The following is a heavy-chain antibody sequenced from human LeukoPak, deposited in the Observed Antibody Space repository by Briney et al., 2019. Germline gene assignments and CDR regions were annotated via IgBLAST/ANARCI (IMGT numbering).Heavy chain of an antibody. CDR3: ARAADLFTAYFAFDY. D-gene: IGHD3-9*01. V-gene: IGHV3-20*04. CDR1: GFSFDDYG. Sequence: GGSLGLSCEASGFSFDDYGMSWVRQAPGEGLEWVSGINWNGGTTGYADSVKGRFTISRDNAKNSVYLQMNSLRAEDTALYYCARAADLFTAYFAFDYWGQGALVTVSS. J-gene: IGHJ4*02. CDR2: INWNGGTT.